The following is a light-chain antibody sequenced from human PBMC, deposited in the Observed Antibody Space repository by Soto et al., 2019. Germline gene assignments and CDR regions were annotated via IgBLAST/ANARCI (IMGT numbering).Light chain of an antibody. CDR3: MQALRCVST. CDR1: QTLLHSDGYNY. V-gene: IGKV2-28*01. J-gene: IGKJ1*01. CDR2: LGS. Sequence: DIVMTQSPLSLPVTPGEPATISCRSSQTLLHSDGYNYLDRYLQKPGQSPQLLMYLGSNRVSGVPERFSGSGSGTDFTLKISRVEAEDVWVYYCMQALRCVSTFGQGTKVEIK.